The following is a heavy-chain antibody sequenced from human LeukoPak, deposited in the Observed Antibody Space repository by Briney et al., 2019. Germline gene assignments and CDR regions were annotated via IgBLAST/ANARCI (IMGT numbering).Heavy chain of an antibody. CDR2: IPYDGSNK. J-gene: IGHJ3*02. CDR1: GFTFSSYA. CDR3: AHMFPSHGAQAFDI. D-gene: IGHD3-10*02. V-gene: IGHV3-30-3*01. Sequence: GGSLRLSCAASGFTFSSYAMHWVRQAPGKGLEWVAVIPYDGSNKYYADSVKGRFTISRDNSKNTLYLQMNSLRAEDTAVYYCAHMFPSHGAQAFDIWGQGTMVTVSS.